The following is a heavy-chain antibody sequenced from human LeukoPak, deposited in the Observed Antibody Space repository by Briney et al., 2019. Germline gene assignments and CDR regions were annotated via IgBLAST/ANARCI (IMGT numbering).Heavy chain of an antibody. CDR3: ARDANFWSGYYLGGYYYYMDV. D-gene: IGHD3-3*01. CDR1: GGSINSSSYY. Sequence: SETLSLTCTVSGGSINSSSYYWGWIRHRPGKGLEWIGRIYTSGSTNYNPSLKSRVTISVDTSKNQFSLKLSSVTAAHTAVYYCARDANFWSGYYLGGYYYYMDVWGKGTTVTVSS. CDR2: IYTSGST. J-gene: IGHJ6*03. V-gene: IGHV4-61*02.